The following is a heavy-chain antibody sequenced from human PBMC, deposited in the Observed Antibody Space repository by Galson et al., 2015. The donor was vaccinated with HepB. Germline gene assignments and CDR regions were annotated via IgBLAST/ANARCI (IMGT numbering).Heavy chain of an antibody. CDR1: GFTFSSYS. D-gene: IGHD3-22*01. CDR3: ARDSYYDSSGVDYYYYGMDV. CDR2: ISSSSSYI. J-gene: IGHJ6*02. V-gene: IGHV3-21*01. Sequence: SLRLSCAASGFTFSSYSMSWVRQAPGKGLEWVSSISSSSSYIYYADSVKGRFTISRDNAKNSLYLQMNSLRAEDTAVYYCARDSYYDSSGVDYYYYGMDVWGQGTTVTVSS.